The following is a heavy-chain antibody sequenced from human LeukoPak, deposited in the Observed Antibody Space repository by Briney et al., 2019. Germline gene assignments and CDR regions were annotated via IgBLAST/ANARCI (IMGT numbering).Heavy chain of an antibody. J-gene: IGHJ1*01. CDR3: AKDQYYYDSSGLYFQH. CDR2: IRYDGSNK. Sequence: GGSLRLSCAASGFTFSSYGMHWVRQAPGKGLEWVAFIRYDGSNKYYADSVKGRFTISRDNSKNTLYLQMNSLRAEDTAVYYCAKDQYYYDSSGLYFQHWGQGTLVTVSS. D-gene: IGHD3-22*01. V-gene: IGHV3-30*02. CDR1: GFTFSSYG.